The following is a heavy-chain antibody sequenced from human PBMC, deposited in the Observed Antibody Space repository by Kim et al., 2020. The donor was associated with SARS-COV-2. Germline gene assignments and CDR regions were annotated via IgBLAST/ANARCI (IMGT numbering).Heavy chain of an antibody. Sequence: SETLSLTCTVSGGSISSYYWSWIRQPPGKGLEWIGYIYYSGSTNYNPSLKSRVTISVDTSKNQFSLKLSSVTAADTAVYYCARQSEVGLSWGQGTLVTVSS. CDR1: GGSISSYY. D-gene: IGHD1-26*01. V-gene: IGHV4-59*08. CDR2: IYYSGST. CDR3: ARQSEVGLS. J-gene: IGHJ4*02.